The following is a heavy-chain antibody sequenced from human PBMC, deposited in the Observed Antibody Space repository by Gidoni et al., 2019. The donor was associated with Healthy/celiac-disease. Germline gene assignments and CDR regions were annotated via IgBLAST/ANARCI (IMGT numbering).Heavy chain of an antibody. V-gene: IGHV5-51*01. CDR3: ARREHIVVVEQTNDAFDI. J-gene: IGHJ3*02. D-gene: IGHD2-21*01. Sequence: EVQLVQSGAEVKKPGESLKISCKGSGYSFTSYWIGWVRQMPGKGLEWMGIIYPGDSDTRYSPSFQGQVTISADKSISTAYLQWSSLKASDTAMYYCARREHIVVVEQTNDAFDIWGQGTMVTVSS. CDR2: IYPGDSDT. CDR1: GYSFTSYW.